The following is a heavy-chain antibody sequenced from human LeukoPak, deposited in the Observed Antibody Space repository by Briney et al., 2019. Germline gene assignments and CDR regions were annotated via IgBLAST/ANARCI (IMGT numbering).Heavy chain of an antibody. V-gene: IGHV3-23*01. D-gene: IGHD5-12*01. Sequence: PGGSLRLSCAASGFTFSSYAMSWVRQAPGKGLEWVSAISGSGGSTYYADSVKGRFTISRDNSKNTLYLQMNSLRAEDTAVYYCARVSGLHYYFDYWGQGTLVTVSS. CDR3: ARVSGLHYYFDY. J-gene: IGHJ4*02. CDR1: GFTFSSYA. CDR2: ISGSGGST.